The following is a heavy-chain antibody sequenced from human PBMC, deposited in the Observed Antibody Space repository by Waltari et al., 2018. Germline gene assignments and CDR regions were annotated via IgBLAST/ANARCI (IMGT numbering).Heavy chain of an antibody. J-gene: IGHJ4*02. CDR3: AKDPAILSFDD. D-gene: IGHD6-25*01. Sequence: VHLLASGGGLVQPGGPLRLSCAASRFTFRSYAMSWVRQRPGKGREWVAAISGSGDETFYGDSGKGRFSVSRENTKSTMFLEVARLRAEDTAIYFCAKDPAILSFDDWGQGALVIVSS. CDR2: ISGSGDET. V-gene: IGHV3-23*02. CDR1: RFTFRSYA.